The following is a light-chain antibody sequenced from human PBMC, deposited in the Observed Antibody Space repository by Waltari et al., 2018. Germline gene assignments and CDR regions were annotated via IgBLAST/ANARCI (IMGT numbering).Light chain of an antibody. CDR1: QSVSKY. J-gene: IGKJ1*01. V-gene: IGKV3-20*01. Sequence: ELVLTHSLGTLSLSPGERATLSFRASQSVSKYLAWYQQRPGQPPRLLIYAASTRDTGVPDRFSGSGFGTDFSLTISRLEPEDVAVYYCQNHYRLPAKFGQGTKVEIK. CDR2: AAS. CDR3: QNHYRLPAK.